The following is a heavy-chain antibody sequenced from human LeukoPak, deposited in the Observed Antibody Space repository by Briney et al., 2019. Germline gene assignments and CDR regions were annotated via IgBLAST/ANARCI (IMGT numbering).Heavy chain of an antibody. CDR3: ARGRSYYDSSGYYLFDY. CDR1: GGSISSYY. Sequence: PSETLSLTCTVSGGSISSYYYSWIRQPAGKGLEWIGRIHTSGITNYNPSLKSRVTMSVDTSKNQFFLKLSSVTAADTAVYYCARGRSYYDSSGYYLFDYWGQGTLVTVSS. J-gene: IGHJ4*02. CDR2: IHTSGIT. D-gene: IGHD3-22*01. V-gene: IGHV4-4*07.